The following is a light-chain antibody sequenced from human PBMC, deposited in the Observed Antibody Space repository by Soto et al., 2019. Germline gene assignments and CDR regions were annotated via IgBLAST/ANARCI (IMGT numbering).Light chain of an antibody. J-gene: IGKJ3*01. Sequence: IQLTQSPSSLSASIGDRVTITCRASQGMSSYLAWYQQKPGKAPKLLIYAASTLQGGVSSRFSGSGSGTDFALTISSLQPEDFATYYCQQLNSYPRTFGPGTKVDIK. CDR1: QGMSSY. CDR3: QQLNSYPRT. CDR2: AAS. V-gene: IGKV1-9*01.